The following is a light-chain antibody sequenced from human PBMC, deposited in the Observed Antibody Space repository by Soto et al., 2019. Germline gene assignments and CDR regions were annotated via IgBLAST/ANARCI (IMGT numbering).Light chain of an antibody. CDR1: NSDVGNYNY. CDR3: SSFTSSTTYV. J-gene: IGLJ1*01. Sequence: QSALTQSASVSGSPGQSITISCTGTNSDVGNYNYVSWYQQHPGEVPKLIIFNVNNRPSGVSNRFSGSKSGNTASLTISGLQAEDEADYYCSSFTSSTTYVFGTGTKLTV. CDR2: NVN. V-gene: IGLV2-14*01.